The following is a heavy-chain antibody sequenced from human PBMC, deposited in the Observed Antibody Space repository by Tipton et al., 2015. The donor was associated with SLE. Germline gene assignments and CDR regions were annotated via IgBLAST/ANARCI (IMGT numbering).Heavy chain of an antibody. V-gene: IGHV4-34*01. CDR2: INHSGST. CDR1: GGSFSGYF. D-gene: IGHD1-26*01. CDR3: ASARVGATDAFDI. Sequence: TLSLTCTVSGGSFSGYFWSWIRQPPGKGLEWIGEINHSGSTNYNPSLKSRVTISVDTSKNQFSLKLSSVTAADTAVYYCASARVGATDAFDIWGQGTMVTVSS. J-gene: IGHJ3*02.